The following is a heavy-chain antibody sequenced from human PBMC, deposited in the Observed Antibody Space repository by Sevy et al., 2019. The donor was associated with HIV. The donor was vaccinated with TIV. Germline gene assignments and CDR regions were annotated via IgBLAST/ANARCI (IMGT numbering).Heavy chain of an antibody. CDR3: ARDWGTPPTAILYYFDF. V-gene: IGHV3-30-3*01. CDR1: TFTFSHYA. CDR2: ISYDGSNE. D-gene: IGHD3-16*01. J-gene: IGHJ4*02. Sequence: GGSLRLSCAASTFTFSHYAMHWVRQAPGKGLEWVASISYDGSNENYAESVKGRFTISRDNPKNTLYLRMNSLRPEDTAIYYCARDWGTPPTAILYYFDFWGQGTPVTVSS.